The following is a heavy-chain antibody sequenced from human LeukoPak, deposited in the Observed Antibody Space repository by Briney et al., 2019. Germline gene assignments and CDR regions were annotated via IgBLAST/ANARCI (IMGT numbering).Heavy chain of an antibody. V-gene: IGHV4-61*01. Sequence: SETLSLTCTVSGGSVSSGSYYWSWIRQPPGKGLEWIGYIYYSGSTNYNPSLKSRVTISVDTSKNQFSLKLSSVTAADTAMYYCARTQHSSSWSAFDIWGQGTMVSVSS. CDR1: GGSVSSGSYY. CDR3: ARTQHSSSWSAFDI. D-gene: IGHD6-13*01. CDR2: IYYSGST. J-gene: IGHJ3*02.